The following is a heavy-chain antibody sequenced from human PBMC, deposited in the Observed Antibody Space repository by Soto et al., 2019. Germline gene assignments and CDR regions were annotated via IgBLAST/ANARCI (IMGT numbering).Heavy chain of an antibody. D-gene: IGHD1-26*01. V-gene: IGHV4-39*02. CDR1: GGSISSSSYY. CDR3: VRDLVGATRADAFDI. CDR2: IYYSGST. J-gene: IGHJ3*02. Sequence: SETLSLTCTVSGGSISSSSYYWGWIRQPPGKGLEWIGSIYYSGSTYYNPSLKSRVTISVDTSKNQFSLKLSSVTAADTAVYYCVRDLVGATRADAFDIWGQGTMVTVSS.